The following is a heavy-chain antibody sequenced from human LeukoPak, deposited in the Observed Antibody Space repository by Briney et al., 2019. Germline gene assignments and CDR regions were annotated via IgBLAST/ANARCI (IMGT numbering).Heavy chain of an antibody. V-gene: IGHV4-59*08. CDR1: GGSISSYY. CDR2: IYYSGST. D-gene: IGHD2-2*01. Sequence: SETLSLTCTVSGGSISSYYWSWIRQPPGKGLEWIGYIYYSGSTNYNPSLKSRVTISVDTSKNQSSLKLSSVTAADTAVYYCARQEYCSSTSCSPVDYWGQGTLVTVSS. CDR3: ARQEYCSSTSCSPVDY. J-gene: IGHJ4*02.